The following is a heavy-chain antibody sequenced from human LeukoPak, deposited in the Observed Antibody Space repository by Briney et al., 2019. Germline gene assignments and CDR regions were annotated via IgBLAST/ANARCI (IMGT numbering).Heavy chain of an antibody. CDR1: LWAFTTEV. V-gene: IGHV3-23*01. CDR3: SRDRRSSGWLY. CDR2: ISSSGVGT. Sequence: RGSLRLSCALSLWAFTTEVISTGAQAPGQGLEWASAISSSGVGTYYAASVQGRFTISRDNSKHTLYLQMNSLRAQATAVYYFSRDRRSSGWLYWGQGTLVTVSS. J-gene: IGHJ4*02. D-gene: IGHD6-19*01.